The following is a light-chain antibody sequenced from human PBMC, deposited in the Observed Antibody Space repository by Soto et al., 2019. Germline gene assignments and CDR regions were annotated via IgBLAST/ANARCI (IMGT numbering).Light chain of an antibody. V-gene: IGKV1-9*01. CDR3: QQTSSYPST. CDR2: ETS. Sequence: IDLTQAPASLSASVSDRVTVTCRASDDITNYLAWYQQRPGKVPQLLIYETSILQSGVSSRFRGSGSGTDFTLTISSLQAEDFATYYCQQTSSYPSTFGGGTKVDI. CDR1: DDITNY. J-gene: IGKJ4*01.